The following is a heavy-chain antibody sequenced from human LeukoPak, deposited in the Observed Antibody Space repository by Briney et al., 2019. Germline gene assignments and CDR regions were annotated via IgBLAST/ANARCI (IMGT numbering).Heavy chain of an antibody. J-gene: IGHJ3*02. V-gene: IGHV3-30*02. CDR2: IRYDGSNK. D-gene: IGHD1-26*01. CDR1: GFTFSSYG. CDR3: AKDSSYSGSYTPPYAFDI. Sequence: GGSLRLSCAASGFTFSSYGMHWVRQAPGKGLEWVAFIRYDGSNKYYADSVKGRFTISRDNSKNTLYLQMNSLRAEDTAVYYCAKDSSYSGSYTPPYAFDIWGQGTMVTVSS.